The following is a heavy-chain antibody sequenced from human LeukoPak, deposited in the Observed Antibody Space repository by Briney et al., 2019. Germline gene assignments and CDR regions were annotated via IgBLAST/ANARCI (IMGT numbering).Heavy chain of an antibody. Sequence: PGGSLRLSCAASGFTFSSYAMSWVRQAPGKGLEWVSAISGSGGSTYYADSVKGRFTISRDNSKNTLYLQMNSLRAEDTAVYYCAKDRAPFISETRHADWGQGTLVTVSS. CDR3: AKDRAPFISETRHAD. CDR1: GFTFSSYA. CDR2: ISGSGGST. J-gene: IGHJ4*02. D-gene: IGHD3-10*01. V-gene: IGHV3-23*01.